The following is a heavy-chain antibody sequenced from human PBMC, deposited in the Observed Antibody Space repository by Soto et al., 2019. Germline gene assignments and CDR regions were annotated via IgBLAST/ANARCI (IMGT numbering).Heavy chain of an antibody. D-gene: IGHD3-16*02. CDR2: NSYDGSNK. CDR1: GFSFSSFG. CDR3: AKALGELSRERCDY. V-gene: IGHV3-30*18. Sequence: QVQLVESGGGVVQPGRSLRLSCAASGFSFSSFGRHWVRQAPGKGLEWVAFNSYDGSNKYYANSRKGRFTLSRDSSEKTLYLQMNSVSPEETAVYYWAKALGELSRERCDYWGQGTLVTVSS. J-gene: IGHJ4*02.